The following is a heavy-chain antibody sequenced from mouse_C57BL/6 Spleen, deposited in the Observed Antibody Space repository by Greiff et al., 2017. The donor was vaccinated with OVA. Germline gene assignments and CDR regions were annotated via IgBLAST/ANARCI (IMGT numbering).Heavy chain of an antibody. CDR3: ARILVMEY. D-gene: IGHD1-1*01. CDR2: INPTNGGT. CDR1: GYTFTDYY. V-gene: IGHV1-18*01. J-gene: IGHJ4*01. Sequence: VQLQQSGPELVKPGASVKLSCKASGYTFTDYYMHWVKQSPGKSLEWIGDINPTNGGTIYTQKFKGKATLTVDKSSSTAYMELRSLTSEDTAVYYCARILVMEYWGQGTSVTVSS.